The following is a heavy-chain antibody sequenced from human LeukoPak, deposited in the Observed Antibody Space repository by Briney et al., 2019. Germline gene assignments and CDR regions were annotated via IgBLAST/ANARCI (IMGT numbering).Heavy chain of an antibody. Sequence: SETLSLTCTVSGDSIRSYYWSWIRQSPGKGLEWIGYMYYSGSTNYNPSLKSRVTMSVDTSRNQFSLILNSVAAADAAAYYCARTLYSGNNGIRGHYYYYYGMDVWAKGPRSSSP. V-gene: IGHV4-59*01. J-gene: IGHJ6*02. CDR3: ARTLYSGNNGIRGHYYYYYGMDV. CDR1: GDSIRSYY. D-gene: IGHD1-26*01. CDR2: MYYSGST.